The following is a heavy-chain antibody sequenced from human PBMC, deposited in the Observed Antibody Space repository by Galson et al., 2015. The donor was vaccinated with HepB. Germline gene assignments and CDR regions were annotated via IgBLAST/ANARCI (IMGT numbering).Heavy chain of an antibody. CDR1: GFTFNSYA. D-gene: IGHD7-27*01. Sequence: SLRLSCAASGFTFNSYAMHWVRQAPGKGLEWVAVISYDGSEKYYADSVKGRFTISRDNSKNTLYVQMNRVRPEDTAVYYCARNNWGSLLNYLDYWGQGTLVTVSS. V-gene: IGHV3-30*04. J-gene: IGHJ4*02. CDR3: ARNNWGSLLNYLDY. CDR2: ISYDGSEK.